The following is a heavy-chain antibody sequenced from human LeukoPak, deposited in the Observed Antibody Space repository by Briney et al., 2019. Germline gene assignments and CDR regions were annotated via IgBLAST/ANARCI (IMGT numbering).Heavy chain of an antibody. V-gene: IGHV3-64*02. CDR1: GFPFSSYA. CDR3: ARENPQGGSDY. J-gene: IGHJ4*02. CDR2: ISDSGGST. Sequence: PGGSLRLSCSASGFPFSSYAMHWVRQAPGKGLEYVSAISDSGGSTYYADSVKGRFTISRDNFKNTLYLQMGSLRAEDMAVYYCARENPQGGSDYWGQGTLVTVSS. D-gene: IGHD5-12*01.